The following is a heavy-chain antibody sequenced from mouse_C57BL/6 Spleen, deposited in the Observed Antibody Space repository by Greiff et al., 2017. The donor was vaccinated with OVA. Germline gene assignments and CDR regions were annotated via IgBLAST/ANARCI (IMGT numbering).Heavy chain of an antibody. D-gene: IGHD3-3*01. CDR3: ARDRGWDFDY. CDR1: GYSITSGYY. Sequence: EVKLQESGPGLVKPSQSLSLTCSVTGYSITSGYYWNWIRQFPGNKLEWMGYISYDGSNKYNPSLKNRISITRDTSKNQFFLKLNSVTTEDTATYYCARDRGWDFDYWGQGTTLTVSS. J-gene: IGHJ2*01. CDR2: ISYDGSN. V-gene: IGHV3-6*01.